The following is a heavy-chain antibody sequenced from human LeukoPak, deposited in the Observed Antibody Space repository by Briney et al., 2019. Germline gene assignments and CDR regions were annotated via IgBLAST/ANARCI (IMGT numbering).Heavy chain of an antibody. J-gene: IGHJ6*03. V-gene: IGHV3-9*01. Sequence: PGGSLRLSCAASGFTFDDYAMHWVRQAPGKGLEGVSGISWNSGSIGYADSVKGRFTISRDNAKNSLYLQMNSLRAEDTALYYCAKDKYSSGWYYMDVWGKGTTVTVSS. D-gene: IGHD6-19*01. CDR3: AKDKYSSGWYYMDV. CDR1: GFTFDDYA. CDR2: ISWNSGSI.